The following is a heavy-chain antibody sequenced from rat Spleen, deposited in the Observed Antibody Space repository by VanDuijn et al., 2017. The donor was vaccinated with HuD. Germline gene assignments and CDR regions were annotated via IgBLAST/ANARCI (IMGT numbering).Heavy chain of an antibody. CDR1: GFTFSDCY. CDR3: VRQGYLRDWYFDF. Sequence: EVQLVESDGGLVQPGRSLKLSCATSGFTFSDCYMAWVRQAPTKGLEWVATISYDGSGTYYQDSVKGRFTVSRNNAKTTLYLEMDSLRSEDTATYYCVRQGYLRDWYFDFWGPGTMVTVSS. D-gene: IGHD2-7*01. J-gene: IGHJ1*01. V-gene: IGHV5-29*01. CDR2: ISYDGSGT.